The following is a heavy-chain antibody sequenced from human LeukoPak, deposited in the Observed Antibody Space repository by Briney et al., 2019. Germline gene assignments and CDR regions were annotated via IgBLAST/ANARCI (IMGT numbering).Heavy chain of an antibody. CDR2: INPNSGGT. V-gene: IGHV1-2*02. Sequence: ASVKVSCKASGYTFTGYCMHWVRQAPGQGLEWMGWINPNSGGTNYAQKFQGRVTMTRDTSISTAYMELSRLRSDDTAVYYCARGIAVAGTDWFDPWGQGTLVTVSS. D-gene: IGHD6-19*01. J-gene: IGHJ5*02. CDR3: ARGIAVAGTDWFDP. CDR1: GYTFTGYC.